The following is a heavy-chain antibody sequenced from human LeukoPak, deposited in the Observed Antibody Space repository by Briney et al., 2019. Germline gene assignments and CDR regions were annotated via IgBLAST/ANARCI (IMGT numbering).Heavy chain of an antibody. J-gene: IGHJ6*02. CDR3: ARDRRGGKSYYFHGMDV. Sequence: PGGSLRLSCVASGFNFSDYYMNWIRQSPGKGLEWISYMSSRSGIIYYADSVKGRFTISRDNAKNSLYLQMSSLRGEDTAVYYCARDRRGGKSYYFHGMDVWGQGTTVTVSS. D-gene: IGHD3-10*01. CDR2: MSSRSGII. CDR1: GFNFSDYY. V-gene: IGHV3-11*04.